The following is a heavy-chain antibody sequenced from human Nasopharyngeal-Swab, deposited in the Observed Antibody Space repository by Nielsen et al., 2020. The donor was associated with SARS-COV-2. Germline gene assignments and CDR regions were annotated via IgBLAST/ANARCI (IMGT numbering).Heavy chain of an antibody. V-gene: IGHV7-4-1*02. CDR2: INTNTGNP. J-gene: IGHJ4*02. CDR1: GYTFTSYA. Sequence: ASVKVPCKASGYTFTSYAMNWVRQAPGQGLEWMGWINTNTGNPTYAQGFTGRFVFSLDTSVSTAYLQISSLKAEDTAVYYCARDLDRGNWGRRGYFDYWGQGTLVTVSS. CDR3: ARDLDRGNWGRRGYFDY. D-gene: IGHD7-27*01.